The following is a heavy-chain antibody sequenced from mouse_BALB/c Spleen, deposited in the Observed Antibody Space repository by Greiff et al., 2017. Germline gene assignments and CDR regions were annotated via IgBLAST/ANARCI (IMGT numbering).Heavy chain of an antibody. CDR3: ARGGENWDFDD. J-gene: IGHJ2*01. V-gene: IGHV1-63*02. Sequence: VQLQESGAELVRPGTSVKISCKASGYTFTNYWLGWVKQRPGHGLEWIGDIYPGGGYTNYNEKFKGKATLTADTSSSTAYMQLSSLTSEDSAVYFCARGGENWDFDDWGQGTTLTVSS. D-gene: IGHD4-1*01. CDR2: IYPGGGYT. CDR1: GYTFTNYW.